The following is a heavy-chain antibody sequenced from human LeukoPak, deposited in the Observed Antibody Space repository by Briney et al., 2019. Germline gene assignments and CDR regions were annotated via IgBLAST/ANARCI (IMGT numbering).Heavy chain of an antibody. J-gene: IGHJ4*02. Sequence: ASVKVSCKASGYTFTSYGISWVRQAPGQGLEWMGWISAYNGNTNYAQKLQGRVTMTTDTSTSTAYMELRSLRSDDTAVYYCARDVGSYRDTYYLDYWGQGTLVTVSS. CDR2: ISAYNGNT. D-gene: IGHD3-16*02. CDR3: ARDVGSYRDTYYLDY. CDR1: GYTFTSYG. V-gene: IGHV1-18*01.